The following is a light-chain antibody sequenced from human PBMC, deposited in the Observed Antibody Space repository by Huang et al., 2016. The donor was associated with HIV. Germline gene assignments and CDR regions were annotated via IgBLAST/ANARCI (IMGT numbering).Light chain of an antibody. CDR2: GAS. Sequence: DIQMTQSPSSLSASVGVRVTITCRASQSIKKYFNWYQQKPGKAPKLLIYGASSLQSGVPSRFSGSGSETDFTLTISSLQPEDFATYYCQQSYSTLLFTFGPGTKVDI. CDR3: QQSYSTLLFT. CDR1: QSIKKY. V-gene: IGKV1-39*01. J-gene: IGKJ3*01.